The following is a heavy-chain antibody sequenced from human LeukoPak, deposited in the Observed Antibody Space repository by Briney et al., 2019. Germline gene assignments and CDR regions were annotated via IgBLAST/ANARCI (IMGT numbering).Heavy chain of an antibody. CDR2: IYYAGDT. Sequence: KPSGTLSLTCTVSGGPVSSSSYYWGWVRQSPEKGLECIGTIYYAGDTYYNPSLESRLTISVDTSKNQFSLKLSSLTATDTAVYYCLSGHDNAFDPWGQGTLVTVSP. CDR3: LSGHDNAFDP. D-gene: IGHD3-9*01. J-gene: IGHJ5*02. V-gene: IGHV4-39*01. CDR1: GGPVSSSSYY.